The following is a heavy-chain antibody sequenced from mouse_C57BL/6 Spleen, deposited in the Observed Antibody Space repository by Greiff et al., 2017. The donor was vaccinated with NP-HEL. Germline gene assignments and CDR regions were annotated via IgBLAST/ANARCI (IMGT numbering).Heavy chain of an antibody. CDR1: GYAFSSSW. J-gene: IGHJ1*03. CDR3: ARESPGYFDV. Sequence: QVQLKESGPELVKPGASVKISCKASGYAFSSSWMNWVKQRPGKGLEWIGRIYPGDGDTNYNGKFKGKATLTADTSSSTAYMQRSSLTSEDSAVDFCARESPGYFDVWGTGTTVTVSS. CDR2: IYPGDGDT. V-gene: IGHV1-82*01.